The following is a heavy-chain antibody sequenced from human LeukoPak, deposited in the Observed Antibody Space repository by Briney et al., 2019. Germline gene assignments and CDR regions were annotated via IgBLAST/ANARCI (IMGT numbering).Heavy chain of an antibody. V-gene: IGHV3-23*01. Sequence: GGSLRLSCAASGFTFSSYAMSWVRQAPGKGLEWVSCIRGSGTSTYYADSVKGRFTISRDNSKNTLYLQMNSLRAEDTAVYYCAKVTYGSGTYGAFDYWGQGTLVTVSS. CDR1: GFTFSSYA. D-gene: IGHD3-10*01. CDR3: AKVTYGSGTYGAFDY. CDR2: IRGSGTST. J-gene: IGHJ4*02.